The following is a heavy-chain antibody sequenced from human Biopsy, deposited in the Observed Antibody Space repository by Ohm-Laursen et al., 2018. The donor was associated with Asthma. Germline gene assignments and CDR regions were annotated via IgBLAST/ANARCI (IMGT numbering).Heavy chain of an antibody. CDR3: AKCQVGYSSGWSLLLKKIYYSGMDV. D-gene: IGHD6-19*01. CDR2: IMTVFGTT. CDR1: GGTFSNFA. J-gene: IGHJ6*02. Sequence: SVKVSCKTPGGTFSNFAISWVRQAPGQGLEWLGGIMTVFGTTNYAQKFQGRVTITADESTSTAYMEVTSLRSEDTAIYYCAKCQVGYSSGWSLLLKKIYYSGMDVWGQGTAVTVSS. V-gene: IGHV1-69*13.